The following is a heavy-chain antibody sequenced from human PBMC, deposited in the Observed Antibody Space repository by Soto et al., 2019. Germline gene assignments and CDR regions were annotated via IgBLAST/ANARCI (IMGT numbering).Heavy chain of an antibody. CDR2: IIPISGRT. CDR1: GGTFSSLG. D-gene: IGHD5-12*01. V-gene: IGHV1-69*01. Sequence: QVQLVRSGAEVKRPGSSVKVSCEASGGTFSSLGFTWVRQAPGQGLEWMGGIIPISGRTTFAPKFLGRVTITADESTRTTYMELTAQTSDDTAIYYCATRGTQGRWLEFADYWGQGTLVTVSS. CDR3: ATRGTQGRWLEFADY. J-gene: IGHJ4*02.